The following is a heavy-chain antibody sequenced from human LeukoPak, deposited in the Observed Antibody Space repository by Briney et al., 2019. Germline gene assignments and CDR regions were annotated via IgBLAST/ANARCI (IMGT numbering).Heavy chain of an antibody. J-gene: IGHJ4*02. CDR3: AKGSLGSWYYFDY. Sequence: GGSLRLSCAASGFTFGSSAMSWVRQAPGKGPEWVSTFSRSGPDTYYADSVKGRFTVFRDNSKNTLYLQMNSLRAEDTAVYYCAKGSLGSWYYFDYWGQGTLVTVSS. V-gene: IGHV3-23*01. CDR1: GFTFGSSA. CDR2: FSRSGPDT. D-gene: IGHD6-13*01.